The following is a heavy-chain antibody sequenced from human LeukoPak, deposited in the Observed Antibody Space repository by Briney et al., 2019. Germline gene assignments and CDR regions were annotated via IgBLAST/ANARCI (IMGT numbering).Heavy chain of an antibody. V-gene: IGHV4-34*01. CDR1: GGSFSGYY. J-gene: IGHJ4*02. D-gene: IGHD3-22*01. CDR2: INHSGST. Sequence: SETLPLTCAVYGGSFSGYYWSWIRQPPGKGLEWIGEINHSGSTNYNPSLKSRVTISVDTSKNQFSLKLSSVTAADTAVYYCASLRVAYYYDSSAIDYWGQGTLVTVSS. CDR3: ASLRVAYYYDSSAIDY.